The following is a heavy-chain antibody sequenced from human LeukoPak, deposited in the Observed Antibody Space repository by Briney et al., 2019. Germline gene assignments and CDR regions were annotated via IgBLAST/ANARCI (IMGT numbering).Heavy chain of an antibody. CDR1: GGSISSYY. CDR3: ARQGIRPYFDY. CDR2: IYYSGST. J-gene: IGHJ4*02. Sequence: PSETLSLPCTVSGGSISSYYWSWIRQPPGKGLEWIGYIYYSGSTNYNPSLKSRVTISVDTSKNQFSLKLSSVTAADTAVYYCARQGIRPYFDYWGQGTLVTVS. V-gene: IGHV4-59*01.